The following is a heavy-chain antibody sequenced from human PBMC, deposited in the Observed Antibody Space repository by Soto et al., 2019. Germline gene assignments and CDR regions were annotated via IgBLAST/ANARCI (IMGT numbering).Heavy chain of an antibody. J-gene: IGHJ4*02. CDR1: GFTFSSYA. CDR3: VKDDYVWGSYRYRYFDY. CDR2: ISSNGGST. Sequence: PGGSLRLSCSASGFTFSSYAMHWVRQAPGKGLEYVSAISSNGGSTYYADSVKGRFTISRDNSKNTLYLQMSSLRAEDTAVYYCVKDDYVWGSYRYRYFDYWGQGTLVTVSS. D-gene: IGHD3-16*02. V-gene: IGHV3-64D*06.